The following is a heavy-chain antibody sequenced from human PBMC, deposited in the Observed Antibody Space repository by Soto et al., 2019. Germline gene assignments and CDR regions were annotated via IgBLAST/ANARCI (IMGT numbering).Heavy chain of an antibody. Sequence: QVRLVQSGAEVKKPGASVKVSCKASGYTFTGYYMHWVRQAPGQGLEWMGWINPNSGGTNYAQKFQGWVTMTRDTYISTAYMELTRLRSDDTAVYYCARDQSFSSGWPYYYYGMDVWGQGTTVTVSS. J-gene: IGHJ6*02. D-gene: IGHD6-19*01. V-gene: IGHV1-2*04. CDR1: GYTFTGYY. CDR3: ARDQSFSSGWPYYYYGMDV. CDR2: INPNSGGT.